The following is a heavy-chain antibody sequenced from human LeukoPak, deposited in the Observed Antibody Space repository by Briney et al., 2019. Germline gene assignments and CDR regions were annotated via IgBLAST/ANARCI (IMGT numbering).Heavy chain of an antibody. D-gene: IGHD6-6*01. Sequence: SETLSLTCTVSGGSISSYYWSWIRQPPGKGLEWIGYIYTSGSTNYYPSLKSRVTISVDTSKSQFSLKLSSVTAADTAVYYCARLTAARYYYYYYYMDVWGKGTTVTVSS. CDR2: IYTSGST. J-gene: IGHJ6*03. CDR1: GGSISSYY. CDR3: ARLTAARYYYYYYYMDV. V-gene: IGHV4-4*09.